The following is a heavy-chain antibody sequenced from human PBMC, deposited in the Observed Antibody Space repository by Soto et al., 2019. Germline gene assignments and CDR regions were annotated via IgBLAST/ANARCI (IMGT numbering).Heavy chain of an antibody. CDR3: ATYYYDSSGYYLLPY. CDR1: GGSISSSSYY. CDR2: IYYSGST. Sequence: PSETLSLTCTVSGGSISSSSYYWGWIRQPPGKGLEWIGSIYYSGSTYYNPSLKSRVTISVDTSKNQFSLKLSSVTAADTAVYYCATYYYDSSGYYLLPYWGQGTLVTVSS. D-gene: IGHD3-22*01. V-gene: IGHV4-39*01. J-gene: IGHJ4*02.